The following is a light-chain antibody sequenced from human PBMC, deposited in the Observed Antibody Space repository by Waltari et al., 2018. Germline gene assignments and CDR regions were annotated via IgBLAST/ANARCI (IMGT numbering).Light chain of an antibody. J-gene: IGLJ2*01. CDR1: SSDVGGYNY. V-gene: IGLV2-11*01. Sequence: QSALTQPRPVSGSPGQSVTISCTGTSSDVGGYNYVSWYQQHPGKAPKLMIYDVSKRPSGVPYRFSGSKSGNTASLTISGLQAEDEADYSCCSYAGSYTLFGGGTKLTVL. CDR2: DVS. CDR3: CSYAGSYTL.